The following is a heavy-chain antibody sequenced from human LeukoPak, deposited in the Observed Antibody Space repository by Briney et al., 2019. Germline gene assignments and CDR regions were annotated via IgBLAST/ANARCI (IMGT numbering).Heavy chain of an antibody. CDR3: ARSTRARITIFGVVTGFDY. CDR2: ISPNTGDT. V-gene: IGHV1-2*04. J-gene: IGHJ4*02. CDR1: GYTFTGYY. Sequence: ASVKVSCKASGYTFTGYYMHWVRQAPGQGLEWMGWISPNTGDTNYAQNFQGWVTMTRDTSISTAYMELSSLRSEDTAVYYCARSTRARITIFGVVTGFDYWGQGTLVTVSS. D-gene: IGHD3-3*01.